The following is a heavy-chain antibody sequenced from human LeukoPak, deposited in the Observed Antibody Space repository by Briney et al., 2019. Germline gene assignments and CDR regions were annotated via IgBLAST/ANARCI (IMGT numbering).Heavy chain of an antibody. Sequence: QTGGSLRLSCAASGFTFSSYAMHWVRRAPGKGLEWVANIKQDGSEKYYVDSVKGRFTISRDNAKNSLYLQMNSLRAEDTAVYYCARGGSWFDPWGQGTLVTVSS. CDR1: GFTFSSYA. CDR2: IKQDGSEK. V-gene: IGHV3-7*03. D-gene: IGHD6-6*01. J-gene: IGHJ5*02. CDR3: ARGGSWFDP.